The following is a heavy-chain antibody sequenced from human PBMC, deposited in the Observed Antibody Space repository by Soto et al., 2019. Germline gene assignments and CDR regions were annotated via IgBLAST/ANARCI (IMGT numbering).Heavy chain of an antibody. CDR2: IIPIFGTA. V-gene: IGHV1-69*01. D-gene: IGHD1-26*01. Sequence: QVQLVQSGAEVKKPGSSVKVSCKASGGTFSSYSINWVRQAPGQGLEWMGEIIPIFGTANYAQKFQGRVTITADESTSTAYMALSSLRSEYTAVYYCARDGGRHSGGIDYWGQGTLVTVSS. CDR3: ARDGGRHSGGIDY. CDR1: GGTFSSYS. J-gene: IGHJ4*02.